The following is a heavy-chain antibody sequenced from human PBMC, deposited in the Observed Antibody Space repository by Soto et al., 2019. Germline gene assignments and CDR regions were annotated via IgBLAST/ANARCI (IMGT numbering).Heavy chain of an antibody. CDR1: GGSVSSGSYY. CDR2: IYYSGST. Sequence: SETLSLTCTVSGGSVSSGSYYWSWIRQPPGKGLEWIGYIYYSGSTNYNPSLMSRVTISVDTSKNQFSLKLSSVTAADTAVYYCARDRGFYDSSGYYYYFEYWGQGTLVTVSS. CDR3: ARDRGFYDSSGYYYYFEY. V-gene: IGHV4-61*01. J-gene: IGHJ4*02. D-gene: IGHD3-22*01.